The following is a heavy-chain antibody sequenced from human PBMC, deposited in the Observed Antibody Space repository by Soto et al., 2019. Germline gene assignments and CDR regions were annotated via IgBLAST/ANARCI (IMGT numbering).Heavy chain of an antibody. CDR3: AKDSTLGYCSGGSCKLAGYYYYYGMDV. V-gene: IGHV3-23*01. Sequence: GGSLRLSCAASGFTFSSYAMSWVRQAPGKGLEWVSAISGSDGSTYYADSVKGRFTISRDNSKNTLYLQMNSLRAEDTAVYYCAKDSTLGYCSGGSCKLAGYYYYYGMDVWGQGTTVTVSS. CDR1: GFTFSSYA. CDR2: ISGSDGST. D-gene: IGHD2-15*01. J-gene: IGHJ6*02.